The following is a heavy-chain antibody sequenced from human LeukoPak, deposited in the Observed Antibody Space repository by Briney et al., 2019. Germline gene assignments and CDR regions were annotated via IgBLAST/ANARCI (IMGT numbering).Heavy chain of an antibody. V-gene: IGHV3-21*01. J-gene: IGHJ6*02. D-gene: IGHD4-11*01. CDR1: GFTFSNYS. CDR3: AREYDYSNHDLNYYYYYGMDV. CDR2: ISSSSSYI. Sequence: GGSLRLSCAASGFTFSNYSMNWVRQAPGKGLEWVSSISSSSSYIYYADSVKGRFTISRDNAKNSLYLQMNSLRAKDTAVYYCAREYDYSNHDLNYYYYYGMDVWGQGTTVTVSS.